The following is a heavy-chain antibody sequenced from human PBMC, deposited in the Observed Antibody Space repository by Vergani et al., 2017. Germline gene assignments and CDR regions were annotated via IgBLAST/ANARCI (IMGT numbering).Heavy chain of an antibody. D-gene: IGHD1-1*01. V-gene: IGHV5-51*01. Sequence: EVELVQSGPEMRKPGASLQISCKGSEYSFGNYWIGWVRQMPGKGLEWMGIIYPADSDTRYSPSFQGQVTISADKSISTAFLQWDSLKASDTALYYCARHTTYTDSWGQGTLVTVSS. CDR1: EYSFGNYW. J-gene: IGHJ4*02. CDR3: ARHTTYTDS. CDR2: IYPADSDT.